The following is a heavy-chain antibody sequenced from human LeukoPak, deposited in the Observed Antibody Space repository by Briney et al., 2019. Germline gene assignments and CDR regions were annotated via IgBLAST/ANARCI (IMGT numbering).Heavy chain of an antibody. V-gene: IGHV4-34*01. CDR1: GGSFSGYY. D-gene: IGHD4-17*01. J-gene: IGHJ4*02. CDR2: INHSGST. CDR3: ARRRNYGDYDY. Sequence: SETLSLTCAVYGGSFSGYYWSWICQPPGKGLEWIGEINHSGSTNYNPSLKSRVTISVDTSKNQFSLKLSSVTAADTAVYYCARRRNYGDYDYWGQGTLVTVSS.